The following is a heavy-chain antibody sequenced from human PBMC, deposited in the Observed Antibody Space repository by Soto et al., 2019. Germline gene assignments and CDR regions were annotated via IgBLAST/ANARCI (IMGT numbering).Heavy chain of an antibody. CDR2: IYYSGST. CDR3: ARHSGSYYGSGSSPRYYYYYGMDV. CDR1: GGSISSSSYY. Sequence: SETLSLTCTVSGGSISSSSYYWGWIRQPPGKGLEWIGSIYYSGSTYYNQSLKSRVTISVDTSKNQFSLKLSSVTAADTAVYYCARHSGSYYGSGSSPRYYYYYGMDVWGQGTTVTVSS. V-gene: IGHV4-39*01. D-gene: IGHD3-10*01. J-gene: IGHJ6*02.